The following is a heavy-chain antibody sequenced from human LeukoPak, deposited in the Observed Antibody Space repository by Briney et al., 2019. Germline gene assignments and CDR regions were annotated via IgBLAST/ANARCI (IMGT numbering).Heavy chain of an antibody. J-gene: IGHJ4*02. CDR3: ARSFPDYDSSGYYTPDFDY. V-gene: IGHV4-4*07. Sequence: SETLSLTCTVSGGSISTYYWSWIRQPAGKGLEWIGRIYTSGSTNYNPSLKSRVTISVDTSKNQFSLKLSSVAAADTAVYYCARSFPDYDSSGYYTPDFDYWGQGTLVTVSS. CDR1: GGSISTYY. D-gene: IGHD3-22*01. CDR2: IYTSGST.